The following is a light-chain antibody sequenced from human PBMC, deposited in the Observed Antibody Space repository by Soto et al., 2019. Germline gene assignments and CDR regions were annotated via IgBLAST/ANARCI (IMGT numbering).Light chain of an antibody. J-gene: IGLJ3*02. V-gene: IGLV2-11*01. Sequence: QSALTQPRSVSGSPGQSVTISCTGTSSDVGAYNYVSWYQQHPGKAPKLIIYDVSKRPSGVPDRFSGSKSGNTASLTISGLQADDEADYYCCSYAGSYTLWVFGGGTQLTVL. CDR3: CSYAGSYTLWV. CDR2: DVS. CDR1: SSDVGAYNY.